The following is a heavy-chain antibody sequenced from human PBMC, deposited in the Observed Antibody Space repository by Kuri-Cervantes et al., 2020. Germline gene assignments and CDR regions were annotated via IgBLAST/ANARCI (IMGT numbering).Heavy chain of an antibody. D-gene: IGHD6-19*01. Sequence: ETLSLTCAASGFTVSSNYMSWVRQAPGKGLVWVSRINSDGSSTSYADSVKGRFTISRDNAKNTLYLQMNSLRAEDTAVYYCARGFHRQWLTYFDYWGQGTLVTVSS. CDR1: GFTVSSNY. CDR3: ARGFHRQWLTYFDY. J-gene: IGHJ4*02. CDR2: INSDGSST. V-gene: IGHV3-74*01.